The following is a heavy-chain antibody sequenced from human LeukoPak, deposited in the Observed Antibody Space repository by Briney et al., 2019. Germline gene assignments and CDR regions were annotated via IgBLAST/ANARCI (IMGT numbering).Heavy chain of an antibody. D-gene: IGHD5-18*01. CDR3: ARKIVNSYGTALDY. V-gene: IGHV3-74*01. CDR2: INSDGSST. Sequence: GGSLRLSCAASGFTFSSYWMHWVRQAPGKGLVWVSRINSDGSSTSYADSVKGRFTISRDNAKNTLYLQMNSLRAEDTAVYYCARKIVNSYGTALDYWGQGTLVTVSS. CDR1: GFTFSSYW. J-gene: IGHJ4*02.